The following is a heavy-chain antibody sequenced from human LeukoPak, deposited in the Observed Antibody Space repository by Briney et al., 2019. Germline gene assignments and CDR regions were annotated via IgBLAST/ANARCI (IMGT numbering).Heavy chain of an antibody. CDR2: ISGSGDST. Sequence: GGSLRLSCVASGFTFSTSAMAWVRLGPGKGLEWVSAISGSGDSTYYTDSVKGRFTISRDNSKNTLYLQMNSLRAEDTAVYYCAKDPSVTPTYFGYWGQGTLVTVSS. D-gene: IGHD4-11*01. CDR1: GFTFSTSA. J-gene: IGHJ4*02. V-gene: IGHV3-23*01. CDR3: AKDPSVTPTYFGY.